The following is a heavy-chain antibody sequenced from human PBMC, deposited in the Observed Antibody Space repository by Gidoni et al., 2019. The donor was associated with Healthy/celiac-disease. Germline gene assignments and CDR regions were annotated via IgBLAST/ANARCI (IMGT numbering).Heavy chain of an antibody. Sequence: QVQLVESGGGVVQPGRSLRLSCAASGFTFSSYGMHWVRQAPGKGLGWVAVIWYDGSNKYYADSVKGRFTISRDNSKNTLYLQMNSLRAEDTAVYYCARVKAGEDAFDIWGQGTMVTVSS. CDR3: ARVKAGEDAFDI. V-gene: IGHV3-33*01. CDR2: IWYDGSNK. J-gene: IGHJ3*02. CDR1: GFTFSSYG. D-gene: IGHD3-16*01.